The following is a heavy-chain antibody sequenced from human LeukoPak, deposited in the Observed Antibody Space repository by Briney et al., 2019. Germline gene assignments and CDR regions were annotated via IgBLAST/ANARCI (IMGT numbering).Heavy chain of an antibody. V-gene: IGHV4-31*03. D-gene: IGHD3-16*01. CDR2: IYYSGST. Sequence: SETLSLTCTVSGGSISSGGYYWSWIPQHPGKGLVWIGYIYYSGSTYYNPSLKSRVTISVDTSRNQFSLKLSSVTAADTAVYYCARGTYPRLDFDYWGQGTLVTVSS. CDR1: GGSISSGGYY. J-gene: IGHJ4*02. CDR3: ARGTYPRLDFDY.